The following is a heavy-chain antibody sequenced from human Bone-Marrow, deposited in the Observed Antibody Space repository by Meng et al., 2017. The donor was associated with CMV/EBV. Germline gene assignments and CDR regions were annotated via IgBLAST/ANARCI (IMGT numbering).Heavy chain of an antibody. CDR2: IYPGDSDT. D-gene: IGHD3-10*01. V-gene: IGHV5-51*01. CDR1: GYSFTSYW. CDR3: ARRRSSNFGSDY. Sequence: KVSCKGSGYSFTSYWSGWVRQMAGKGLEWMGIIYPGDSDTRYSASFQGQVTISAEKSISTAYLQWSSLKASDTAMYYCARRRSSNFGSDYWGQGTLVTVSS. J-gene: IGHJ4*02.